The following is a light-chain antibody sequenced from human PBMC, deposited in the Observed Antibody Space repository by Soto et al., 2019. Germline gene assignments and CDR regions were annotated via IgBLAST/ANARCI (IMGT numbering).Light chain of an antibody. CDR3: ATWGDSLNGFYV. CDR2: RNN. J-gene: IGLJ1*01. CDR1: TSNIGSNY. V-gene: IGLV1-47*01. Sequence: QSALTQPPSASGTPGQGVTISCSGSTSNIGSNYVYWYQQLPGTAPKLLIYRNNQRPSGVPDRFSGSKSGTSASLAISGLRSDDEADYFCATWGDSLNGFYVFGTGTKVT.